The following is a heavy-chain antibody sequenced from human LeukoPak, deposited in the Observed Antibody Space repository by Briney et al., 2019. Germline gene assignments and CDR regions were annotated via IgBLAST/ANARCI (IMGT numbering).Heavy chain of an antibody. CDR1: GGSFSGYY. J-gene: IGHJ6*03. CDR2: INHSGST. V-gene: IGHV4-34*01. CDR3: ARARMVYAFYYYYYMDV. D-gene: IGHD2-8*01. Sequence: SETLSLTCAVYGGSFSGYYWSWIRQPPGKGLEWIGEINHSGSTNYNPSLKSRVIISVDTSKNQFSLKLSSVTAADTAVYYCARARMVYAFYYYYYMDVWGKGTTVTVSS.